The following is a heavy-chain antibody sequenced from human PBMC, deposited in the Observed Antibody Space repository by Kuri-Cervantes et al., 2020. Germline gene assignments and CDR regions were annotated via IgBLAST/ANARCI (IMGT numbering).Heavy chain of an antibody. CDR3: ARGADIVVVPATPDYYYYGLDV. V-gene: IGHV1-18*04. CDR1: GYTFTNYG. Sequence: ASVKVSCKASGYTFTNYGATWVRQAPGQGLEWMGWISPYNGNTNYAQKLQGRVTMTTDTSTRTANMELRGLRFDDTAVYYCARGADIVVVPATPDYYYYGLDVWGQGTTVTVSS. CDR2: ISPYNGNT. J-gene: IGHJ6*02. D-gene: IGHD2-2*01.